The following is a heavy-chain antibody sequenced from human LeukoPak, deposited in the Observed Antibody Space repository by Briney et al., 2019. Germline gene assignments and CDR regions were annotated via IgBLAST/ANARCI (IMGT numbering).Heavy chain of an antibody. D-gene: IGHD6-13*01. CDR2: IYYSGST. V-gene: IGHV4-59*12. CDR3: AREQQLPHGGFDY. J-gene: IGHJ4*02. Sequence: SETLSLTCTVSGGSISSYYWSWIRQPPGKGLEWIGYIYYSGSTNYNPSLKGRFTISRDNAKNSLYLQMNSLRAEDTAVYYCAREQQLPHGGFDYWGQGTLVTVSS. CDR1: GGSISSYY.